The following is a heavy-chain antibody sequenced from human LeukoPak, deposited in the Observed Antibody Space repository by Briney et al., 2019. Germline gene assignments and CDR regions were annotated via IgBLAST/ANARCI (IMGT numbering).Heavy chain of an antibody. J-gene: IGHJ3*02. Sequence: TSETLSLTCAVYGGSFSGYYWSWIRPPPGKGLEWIGEINHSGSTNYNPSLKSRVTISVDTSKNQFSLKLSSVTAADTAVYYCARGLVVDAFDIWGQGTMVTVSS. CDR3: ARGLVVDAFDI. CDR2: INHSGST. V-gene: IGHV4-34*01. D-gene: IGHD2-15*01. CDR1: GGSFSGYY.